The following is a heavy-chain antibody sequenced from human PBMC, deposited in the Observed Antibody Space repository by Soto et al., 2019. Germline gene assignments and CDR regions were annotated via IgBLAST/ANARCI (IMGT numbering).Heavy chain of an antibody. Sequence: EVQLLESGGGLVQPGGSLRLSCAASGFTFSTYAMNWVRQAPGNGLEWVSAISGSGGSIHYADSVKGRFTISRDNSKNTPYLQMNSLRDEDKAVYHCVKGYWKGDVWGQGTTVTVSS. D-gene: IGHD1-1*01. CDR1: GFTFSTYA. CDR3: VKGYWKGDV. V-gene: IGHV3-23*01. CDR2: ISGSGGSI. J-gene: IGHJ6*02.